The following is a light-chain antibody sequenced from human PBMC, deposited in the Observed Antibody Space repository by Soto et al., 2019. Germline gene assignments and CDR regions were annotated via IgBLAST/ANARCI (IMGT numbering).Light chain of an antibody. CDR2: GAS. CDR3: QHHNSYSQT. Sequence: DIQMTQSPPTLSASVGDRVNITCRASQSIRHYLAWYQQMPGKAPKLLIYGASTLQSGVPSRFSGSGSGTELTLTISSLQPDDFGTYFCQHHNSYSQTFGQGTKVEIK. CDR1: QSIRHY. V-gene: IGKV1-5*01. J-gene: IGKJ1*01.